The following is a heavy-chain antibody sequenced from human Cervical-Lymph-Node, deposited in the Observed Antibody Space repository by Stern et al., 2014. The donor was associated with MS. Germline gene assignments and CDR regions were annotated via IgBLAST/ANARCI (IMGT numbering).Heavy chain of an antibody. V-gene: IGHV3-72*01. CDR1: GFTFSDHY. D-gene: IGHD2-21*01. CDR2: SGNKVHSSLT. CDR3: TRVEVGNTVDY. Sequence: EVQLVESGGGLVQPGGSLRLSCAASGFTFSDHYMDWVRQAPGKGLEWVGRSGNKVHSSLTEYAASVKGRFTISRDDSKNSLYLQMNSLKTEDTAVYYCTRVEVGNTVDYWGQGTLVAVSS. J-gene: IGHJ4*02.